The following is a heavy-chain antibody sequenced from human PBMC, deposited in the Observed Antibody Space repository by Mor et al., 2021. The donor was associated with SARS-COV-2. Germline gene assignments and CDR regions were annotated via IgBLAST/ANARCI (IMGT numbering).Heavy chain of an antibody. J-gene: IGHJ5*01. D-gene: IGHD3-16*01. Sequence: AASGFAFSSYAMTWVRQAPGKGLEWVAGSSSSGVSTYYADSAKGRFTISRDNVKETPYLQMNSLRAEDTAVYYCAKDQAGLWPTNTFDFWGQGTLV. V-gene: IGHV3-23*01. CDR3: AKDQAGLWPTNTFDF. CDR2: SSSSGVST. CDR1: GFAFSSYA.